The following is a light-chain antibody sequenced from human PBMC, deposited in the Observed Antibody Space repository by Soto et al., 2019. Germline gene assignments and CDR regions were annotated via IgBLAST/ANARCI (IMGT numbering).Light chain of an antibody. Sequence: AIQMTQSPSSLSASVGDGVTITCRASQGIRNDLGWYQQKPGKAPKLLIYAASSLQSGVPSRFSGSGSGTAFTLTISSLQPEDFATYYCQQSYSTRYTFGQGTKLEIK. CDR2: AAS. CDR3: QQSYSTRYT. V-gene: IGKV1-6*01. CDR1: QGIRND. J-gene: IGKJ2*01.